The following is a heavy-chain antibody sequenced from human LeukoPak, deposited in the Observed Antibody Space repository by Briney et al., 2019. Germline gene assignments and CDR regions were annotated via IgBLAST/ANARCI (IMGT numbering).Heavy chain of an antibody. D-gene: IGHD2-2*01. CDR3: ASTLYRSSTSCSGPYNWFDP. J-gene: IGHJ5*02. Sequence: PGGSLRLSCAASGFTFSSYSMNWVRQAPGKGLEWVSSISSSSSYIYYADSVKGRFTISRDNAKNSLYLQMNSLRAEDTAVYYCASTLYRSSTSCSGPYNWFDPWGQGTLVTVSS. V-gene: IGHV3-21*01. CDR1: GFTFSSYS. CDR2: ISSSSSYI.